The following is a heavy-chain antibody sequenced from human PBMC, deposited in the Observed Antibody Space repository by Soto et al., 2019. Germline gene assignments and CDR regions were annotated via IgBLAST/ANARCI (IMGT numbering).Heavy chain of an antibody. CDR1: GFTFFNYA. CDR3: RRDPNCKHIGVFDM. J-gene: IGHJ3*02. V-gene: IGHV3-23*01. Sequence: EVQLLESGGGLEQPGGSLTMSCAAAGFTFFNYAMTWVRQAPGKGLEWVSSIGGTGDPTKYADSVKGRFTISRDNSKNTLYLQLSSLRPEDTAVYYCRRDPNCKHIGVFDMWVQGTVVTVSS. D-gene: IGHD2-21*01. CDR2: IGGTGDPT.